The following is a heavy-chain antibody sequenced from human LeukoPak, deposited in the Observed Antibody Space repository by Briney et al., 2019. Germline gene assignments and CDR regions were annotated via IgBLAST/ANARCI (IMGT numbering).Heavy chain of an antibody. Sequence: GGSLRLSCAASGFTFSNAWMSWVRQAPGKGLEWVGRIKSKTDGGTTDYAAPVKGRFTISRDDSKNTLYLQMNSLKTEDTAVYYCTRPPYCGGDCYQYSYYYGMDVWGQGTTVTVSS. V-gene: IGHV3-15*01. CDR1: GFTFSNAW. CDR3: TRPPYCGGDCYQYSYYYGMDV. CDR2: IKSKTDGGTT. D-gene: IGHD2-21*02. J-gene: IGHJ6*02.